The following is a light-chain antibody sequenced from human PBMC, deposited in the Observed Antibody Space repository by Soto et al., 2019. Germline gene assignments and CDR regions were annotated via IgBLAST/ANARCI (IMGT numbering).Light chain of an antibody. CDR1: QSVSNNY. Sequence: EIVFTQTPGTLSLSPGERATLSCRASQSVSNNYLAWYQQKPGQAPRLLIYGASNRATGIPDRFSGSGSGTEFTLTITRLEPEDFAVYYCQQYGSTPQTFGQGTKVDIK. J-gene: IGKJ1*01. V-gene: IGKV3-20*01. CDR3: QQYGSTPQT. CDR2: GAS.